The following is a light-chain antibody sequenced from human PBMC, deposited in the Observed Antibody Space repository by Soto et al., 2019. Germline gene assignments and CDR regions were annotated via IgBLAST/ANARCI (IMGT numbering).Light chain of an antibody. V-gene: IGKV3-20*01. CDR3: QQYDRSPRT. Sequence: EIVLTQSPDTLSLSPGERATLSCRASQTLSNNYLTWYQQKPGQAPRLLIYDASSRATGIPDRFSASGSGTDFTLTISRLEPEDFAVYYCQQYDRSPRTFGQVTKVEIK. J-gene: IGKJ1*01. CDR1: QTLSNNY. CDR2: DAS.